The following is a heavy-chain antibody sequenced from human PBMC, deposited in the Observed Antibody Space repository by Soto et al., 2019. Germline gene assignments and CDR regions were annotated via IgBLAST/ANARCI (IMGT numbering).Heavy chain of an antibody. V-gene: IGHV3-9*01. CDR1: GFTFDDYA. CDR3: ARVVGVSADSSRRGTDYYGMDV. J-gene: IGHJ6*02. Sequence: PGGSLRLSCAASGFTFDDYAMHWVRQAPGKGLEWVSGISWNSGSIGYADSVKGRFTISRDNAKNSLYLQMNSLRAEDTALYYCARVVGVSADSSRRGTDYYGMDVWGQGTTVTVSS. D-gene: IGHD6-13*01. CDR2: ISWNSGSI.